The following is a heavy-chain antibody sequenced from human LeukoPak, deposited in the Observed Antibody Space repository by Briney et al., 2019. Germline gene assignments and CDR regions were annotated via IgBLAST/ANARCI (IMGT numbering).Heavy chain of an antibody. D-gene: IGHD3-10*01. V-gene: IGHV4-38-2*02. J-gene: IGHJ6*03. Sequence: SETLSLTCTVSGYSISSGHYWGWIRQPPGKGLEWIGSMYHSGSTYYNPPLKSRVTISEDTSKNQFSLKLRSVTAADTAVYYCARSLRVRGVPDYMDVWGKGTTVTISS. CDR3: ARSLRVRGVPDYMDV. CDR2: MYHSGST. CDR1: GYSISSGHY.